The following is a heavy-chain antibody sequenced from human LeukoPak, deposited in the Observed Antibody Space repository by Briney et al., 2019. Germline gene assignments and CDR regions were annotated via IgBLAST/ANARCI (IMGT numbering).Heavy chain of an antibody. Sequence: LETLSLTCTVSGGSISSYYWSWIRQPPGKGLEWIGYIYYSGSTNYNPSLKSRVTISVDTSKNQFSLKLSSVTAADTAVYYCARVAGTHAFDIWGQGTMVTVSS. V-gene: IGHV4-59*01. J-gene: IGHJ3*02. CDR3: ARVAGTHAFDI. CDR1: GGSISSYY. CDR2: IYYSGST. D-gene: IGHD6-19*01.